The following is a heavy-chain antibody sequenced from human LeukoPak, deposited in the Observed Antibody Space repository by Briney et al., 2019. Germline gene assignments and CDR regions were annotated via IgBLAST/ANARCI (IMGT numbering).Heavy chain of an antibody. CDR1: GGSFSGYY. V-gene: IGHV4-34*01. J-gene: IGHJ2*01. Sequence: PSETLSLTCAVYGGSFSGYYWSWIRQPPGKGLEWIGEINHSGSTNYNPSLKSRVTISVDTSKNPFSLKLSSVTAADTAVYYCGGGSWYFDLWGRGTLVTVSS. CDR3: GGGSWYFDL. D-gene: IGHD4-23*01. CDR2: INHSGST.